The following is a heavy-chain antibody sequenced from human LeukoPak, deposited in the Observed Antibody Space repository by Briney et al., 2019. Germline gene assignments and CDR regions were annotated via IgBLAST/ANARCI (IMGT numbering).Heavy chain of an antibody. V-gene: IGHV4-4*07. D-gene: IGHD4-17*01. J-gene: IGHJ4*02. Sequence: SETLSLTCTVSGGSISSYYWRWIRQPAGRGLEWRGRIYTSGSTNYNPSLKRRVTMSVDTSKNQFSLKLSSVTAADTAVYYCAREPTVSLFAYWGQGTLVTVSS. CDR3: AREPTVSLFAY. CDR2: IYTSGST. CDR1: GGSISSYY.